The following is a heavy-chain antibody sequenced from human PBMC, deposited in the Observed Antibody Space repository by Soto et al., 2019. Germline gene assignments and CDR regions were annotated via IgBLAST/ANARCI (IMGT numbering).Heavy chain of an antibody. Sequence: VASVKVSCKASGYTFTDYYVHCVRQAPGQVLEWMGWINPNSGGTKSAQKFQGRVTMTRDTSISTAYMELSRLRSDDTAVYYCARRKGDYYDSSGYHYYFDYWGQGTLVTVSS. CDR2: INPNSGGT. D-gene: IGHD3-22*01. J-gene: IGHJ4*02. CDR3: ARRKGDYYDSSGYHYYFDY. V-gene: IGHV1-2*02. CDR1: GYTFTDYY.